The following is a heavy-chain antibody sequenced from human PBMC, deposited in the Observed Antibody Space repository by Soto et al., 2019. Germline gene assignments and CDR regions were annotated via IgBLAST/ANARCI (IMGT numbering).Heavy chain of an antibody. J-gene: IGHJ5*02. Sequence: SETLSLTCGVSGGSMNSYFWSWIRQSAGKGLEWIGRIYSSGSTAYNPSLKSRVSMSVDTSKSQFSLRLNSLTAADTAVYYCARGLSAFDPWGQGTLVAVSS. CDR1: GGSMNSYF. CDR2: IYSSGST. D-gene: IGHD3-16*01. CDR3: ARGLSAFDP. V-gene: IGHV4-4*07.